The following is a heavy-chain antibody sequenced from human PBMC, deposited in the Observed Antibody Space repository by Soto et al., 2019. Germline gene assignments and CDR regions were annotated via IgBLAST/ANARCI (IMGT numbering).Heavy chain of an antibody. D-gene: IGHD4-17*01. CDR2: ISYDGSNK. CDR3: AKDSSTVTYYYYMDV. J-gene: IGHJ6*03. CDR1: GFTFGSYG. V-gene: IGHV3-30*18. Sequence: PGGSLRLSCAASGFTFGSYGMHWVRQAPDKGLEWVAVISYDGSNKYYADSVKGRFTISRDNSKNTLYLQMNSLRAEDTAVYYCAKDSSTVTYYYYMDVWGKGTTVTVSS.